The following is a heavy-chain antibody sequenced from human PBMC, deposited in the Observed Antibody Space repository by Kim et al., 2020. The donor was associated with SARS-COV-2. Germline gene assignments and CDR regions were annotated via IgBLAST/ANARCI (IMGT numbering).Heavy chain of an antibody. CDR2: IIPMFGTA. D-gene: IGHD3-3*01. J-gene: IGHJ3*02. CDR1: GGTFSNYV. CDR3: ATEWLSGAFDI. V-gene: IGHV1-69*13. Sequence: SVKVSCRASGGTFSNYVISWVRQAPGQGLEWMGGIIPMFGTANYAQKFQGRVTITADESTSTAYMELSSLRSEDTAVYYCATEWLSGAFDIWGQGTMVTVSS.